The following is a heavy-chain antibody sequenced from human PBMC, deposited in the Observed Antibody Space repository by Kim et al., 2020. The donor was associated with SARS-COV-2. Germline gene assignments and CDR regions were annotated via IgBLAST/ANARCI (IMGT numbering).Heavy chain of an antibody. Sequence: SETLSLTCAVYGGSFSGYYWSWIRQPPGKGLEWIGEINHSGSTNYNPSLKSRVTISVDTSKNQFSLKLSSVTAADTAVYYCARGGARSSGWYVQAPFDYWGQGTLVTASS. J-gene: IGHJ4*02. D-gene: IGHD6-19*01. CDR3: ARGGARSSGWYVQAPFDY. CDR2: INHSGST. CDR1: GGSFSGYY. V-gene: IGHV4-34*01.